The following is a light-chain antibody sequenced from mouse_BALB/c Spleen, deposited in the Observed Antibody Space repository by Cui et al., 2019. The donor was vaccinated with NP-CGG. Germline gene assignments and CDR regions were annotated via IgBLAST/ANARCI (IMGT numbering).Light chain of an antibody. J-gene: IGLJ1*01. CDR3: ALWYSNHWV. V-gene: IGLV1*01. Sequence: QAVVTQASALTTSPGETVTLTCRSRTGAVTTSNYANWVQEKPDHLFTGLIGGTNNRAPGVPARFSGSLIGDKAARTITGAQTEDEAIYFCALWYSNHWVFGGGTKLTVL. CDR1: TGAVTTSNY. CDR2: GTN.